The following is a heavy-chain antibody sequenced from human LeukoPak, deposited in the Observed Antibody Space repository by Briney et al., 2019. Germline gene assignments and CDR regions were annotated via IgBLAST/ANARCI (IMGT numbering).Heavy chain of an antibody. V-gene: IGHV4-39*01. CDR3: ARHRTGGSGTTYYYYDTDV. CDR1: GGSISSASYY. D-gene: IGHD3-10*01. CDR2: IYYSGST. J-gene: IGHJ6*02. Sequence: SETLSPTCTVSGGSISSASYYWGWIRQPPGKGLEWIGSIYYSGSTYYNPSLKSRVTISVDTSRNQFSLKLSSVTAADTAVYYCARHRTGGSGTTYYYYDTDVWGPGTTVTVSS.